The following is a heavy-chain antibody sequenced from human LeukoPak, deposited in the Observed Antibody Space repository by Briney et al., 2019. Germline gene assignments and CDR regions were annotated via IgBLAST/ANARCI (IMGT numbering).Heavy chain of an antibody. J-gene: IGHJ3*02. CDR3: ARDLRAFDI. Sequence: GGSLRLSCAASGFTFSSYTMNWVRQAPGKGLEWVSFISTSSSYIYYADSVKGRFTISRDNAKNSLFLQMNSLRAEDTAVYYCARDLRAFDIWGQGTMVTVSS. CDR1: GFTFSSYT. CDR2: ISTSSSYI. V-gene: IGHV3-21*01.